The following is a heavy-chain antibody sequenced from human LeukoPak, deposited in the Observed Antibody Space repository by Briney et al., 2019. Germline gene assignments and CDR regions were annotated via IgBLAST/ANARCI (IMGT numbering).Heavy chain of an antibody. D-gene: IGHD3-3*01. CDR2: IYTSGST. CDR1: GGSISSGSYY. CDR3: PRGSKLPFESNLDAFDI. Sequence: SETLSLTCTVCGGSISSGSYYWSWIRQPAGKGLEWIGRIYTSGSTNYNPSLKSRVTISVDTSKNQFSLKLSSVTAADTAVYYCPRGSKLPFESNLDAFDIWGQGTMVTVSS. V-gene: IGHV4-61*02. J-gene: IGHJ3*02.